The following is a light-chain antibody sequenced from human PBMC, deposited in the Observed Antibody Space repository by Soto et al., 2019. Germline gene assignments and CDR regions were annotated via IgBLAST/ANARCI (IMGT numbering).Light chain of an antibody. CDR3: CSYTSSSTRDV. J-gene: IGLJ1*01. Sequence: QSALTQPASVSGSPGQSITISCTGTSGDVGSYKSVSWYQQHPGKAPKLMIYDVSNRPSGISHRFSVSKSDNTASLTISGLQAEDEADYYCCSYTSSSTRDVFGTGTKLTVL. CDR2: DVS. CDR1: SGDVGSYKS. V-gene: IGLV2-14*03.